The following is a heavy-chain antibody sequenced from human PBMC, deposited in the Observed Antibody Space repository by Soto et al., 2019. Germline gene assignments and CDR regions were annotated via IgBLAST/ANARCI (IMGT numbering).Heavy chain of an antibody. J-gene: IGHJ5*02. CDR3: TTLFGIAVVP. D-gene: IGHD6-19*01. V-gene: IGHV3-23*01. Sequence: GGSLRLSCAASGFTFSSYAMSWVRQAPGKGLEWVSAISGSGGSTYYADSVKGRFTISRDNSKNTLYLQMNSLKTEDTAVYYCTTLFGIAVVPWGQGTLVTVSS. CDR2: ISGSGGST. CDR1: GFTFSSYA.